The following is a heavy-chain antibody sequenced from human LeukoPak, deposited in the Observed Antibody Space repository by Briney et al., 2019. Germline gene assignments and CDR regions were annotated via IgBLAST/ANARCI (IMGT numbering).Heavy chain of an antibody. Sequence: SETLSLTCAVYGGSFSGYYWSWIRQPPGKGLEWIGEINHSGSANYNPSLKSRVTISVDKSKNQFSLKLSSVTAADTAVYYCARDLPIFGVAGGAFDIWGQGTMVTVSS. V-gene: IGHV4-34*01. CDR1: GGSFSGYY. CDR3: ARDLPIFGVAGGAFDI. J-gene: IGHJ3*02. D-gene: IGHD3-3*02. CDR2: INHSGSA.